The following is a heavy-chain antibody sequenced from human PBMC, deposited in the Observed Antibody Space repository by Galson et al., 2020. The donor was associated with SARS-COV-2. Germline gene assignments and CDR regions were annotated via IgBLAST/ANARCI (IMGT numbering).Heavy chain of an antibody. D-gene: IGHD3-16*01. CDR2: ISASGGST. Sequence: GESLKISCSASGFTFSSYAMSWVRQAPGKGLEWVSGISASGGSTYYADSVKGRFTISRDNSRNTLYLQMSSLRGDDTAVYYCAKGLDYDNSRVKGPFDYWGQGTLVTVSS. V-gene: IGHV3-23*01. J-gene: IGHJ4*02. CDR3: AKGLDYDNSRVKGPFDY. CDR1: GFTFSSYA.